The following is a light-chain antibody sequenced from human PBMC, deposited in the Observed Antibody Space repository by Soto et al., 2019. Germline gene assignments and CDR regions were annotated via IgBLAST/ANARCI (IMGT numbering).Light chain of an antibody. CDR3: SSYTSSTHVV. CDR2: EVS. V-gene: IGLV2-14*01. J-gene: IGLJ2*01. Sequence: QSALTQPASVSGSPGQSITISCTGTSSDVGGYNYVSWYQQHPGKAPKLMIYEVSNRPSGVSNRFSGSKSGNTASLTISGLQAEDEADYYRSSYTSSTHVVFGGGTKVTVL. CDR1: SSDVGGYNY.